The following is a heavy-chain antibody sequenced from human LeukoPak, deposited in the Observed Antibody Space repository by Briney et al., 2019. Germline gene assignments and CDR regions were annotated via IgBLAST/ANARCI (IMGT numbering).Heavy chain of an antibody. CDR3: ARAPPYSSSWYVY. CDR1: GGSFSGYY. D-gene: IGHD6-13*01. CDR2: INHSGST. Sequence: PSETLSLTCAVYGGSFSGYYWSWIRKPPGKGLDWIGEINHSGSTNYNPSLKSRVTISVDTSKNQFSLKLSSVTAADTAVYYCARAPPYSSSWYVYWGQGTLVTVSS. J-gene: IGHJ4*02. V-gene: IGHV4-34*01.